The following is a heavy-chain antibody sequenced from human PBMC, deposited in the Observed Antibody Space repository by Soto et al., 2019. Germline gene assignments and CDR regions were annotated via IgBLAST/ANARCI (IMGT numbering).Heavy chain of an antibody. D-gene: IGHD3-3*01. CDR1: GDSIRGDY. J-gene: IGHJ4*02. CDR3: ARGGWSLDS. V-gene: IGHV4-59*01. CDR2: ISYSGST. Sequence: SETLSLTCTASGDSIRGDYWSWIRQPPGKRLEWIAYISYSGSTNYNPSLKGRVTMSVDTSKNQFSLSLRSVTAADTAVYYCARGGWSLDSWGQGSLVTVSS.